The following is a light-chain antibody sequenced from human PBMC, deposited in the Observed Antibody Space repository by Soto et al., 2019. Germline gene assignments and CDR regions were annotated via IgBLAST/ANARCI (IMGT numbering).Light chain of an antibody. CDR3: MQSIQLQRT. CDR2: EVS. CDR1: QSLLHSDGKTY. J-gene: IGKJ1*01. Sequence: DMVMTQTPLSLSVTPGQPASISCKSSQSLLHSDGKTYLYWYLQKPGQPPQLLIYEVSNRFSGVPDRFRVSGSSRYLTLKVSRVEAEDVRVYYCMQSIQLQRTVGQGTKVDIK. V-gene: IGKV2D-29*01.